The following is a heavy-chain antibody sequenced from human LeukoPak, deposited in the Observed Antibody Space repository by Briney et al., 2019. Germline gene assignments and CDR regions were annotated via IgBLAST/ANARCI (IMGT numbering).Heavy chain of an antibody. D-gene: IGHD3-10*01. V-gene: IGHV3-21*01. CDR3: AANYGSGSSPLDY. CDR1: GFTFSSYS. J-gene: IGHJ4*02. CDR2: ISSSSSYI. Sequence: GGSLRLSCAASGFTFSSYSMNWVRHAPGKGVEWVSSISSSSSYIYYAESVKGRFTISRDNAKNSLYLQMNSLRAEDTAVYYCAANYGSGSSPLDYWGQGTLVTVSS.